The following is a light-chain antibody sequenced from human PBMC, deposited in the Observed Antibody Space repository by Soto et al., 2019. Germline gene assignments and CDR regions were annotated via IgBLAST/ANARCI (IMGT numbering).Light chain of an antibody. J-gene: IGKJ2*01. V-gene: IGKV1-39*01. CDR2: AAS. CDR1: QSISSY. Sequence: IQMTQSPSSLSASVGDRVTITCRASQSISSYLNWYQQKPGKAPKVLIYAASSLERGVPSRFSGSGSGTDFTLTISSLQPEDFATYYCQQSYSTPMYTFGQGTKLEIK. CDR3: QQSYSTPMYT.